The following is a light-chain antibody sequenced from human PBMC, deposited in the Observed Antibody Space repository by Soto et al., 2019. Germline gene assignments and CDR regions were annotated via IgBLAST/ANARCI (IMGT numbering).Light chain of an antibody. J-gene: IGLJ1*01. CDR1: NIGGKS. CDR2: DDG. CDR3: QVWDNNYDHYV. V-gene: IGLV3-21*02. Sequence: SYELTQPPSVSVAPGQTARITCGGNNIGGKSLHWYQQKPGQAPVLIVYDDGDRPSGIPERFSGSNSGNTATLTISRVEAGDEADYYCQVWDNNYDHYVFGTGTKVNVL.